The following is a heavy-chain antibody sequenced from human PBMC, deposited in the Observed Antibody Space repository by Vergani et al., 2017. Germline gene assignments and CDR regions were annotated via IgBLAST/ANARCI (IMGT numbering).Heavy chain of an antibody. V-gene: IGHV3-33*05. CDR1: GFKFSNFG. CDR3: TRDVADTHSSIWPLNYHYFMDV. CDR2: ISYNGGNQ. J-gene: IGHJ6*03. D-gene: IGHD6-13*01. Sequence: QVQLVESGGNLVQPGRSLSLSCAAAGFKFSNFGMHWVRQVPGKGLEWVAFISYNGGNQYYADSVQGRFTISRDNTKNILYLQMSSLRVEDTALYYCTRDVADTHSSIWPLNYHYFMDVWGEGTTVTVSS.